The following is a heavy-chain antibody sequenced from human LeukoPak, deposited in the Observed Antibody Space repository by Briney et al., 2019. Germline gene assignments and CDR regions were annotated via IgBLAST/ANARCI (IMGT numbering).Heavy chain of an antibody. Sequence: GESLKISCKGSGYSFTSYCIGWVCQMPGKGLEWMGSIYPGDSDTRYSPSFQGQVTISADQSISTAYLQWSSLKASDTAMYYGATLYSNYPNWFDPWGQKTLVTVSS. CDR1: GYSFTSYC. D-gene: IGHD4-11*01. V-gene: IGHV5-51*01. CDR2: IYPGDSDT. J-gene: IGHJ5*02. CDR3: ATLYSNYPNWFDP.